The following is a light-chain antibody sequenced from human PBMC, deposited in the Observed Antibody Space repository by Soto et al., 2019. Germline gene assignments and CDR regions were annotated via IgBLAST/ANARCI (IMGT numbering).Light chain of an antibody. CDR3: SSYTRSNPYV. CDR2: EVS. CDR1: SSDVGGYNY. Sequence: QSVLTQPASVSGSPGQSITISCTGTSSDVGGYNYVSWYQQHPGKAPKLSIYEVSTRPSGVSNRFSGSKSDNTASLTISGLQAEDEAAYYCSSYTRSNPYVFGTGTTLTVL. J-gene: IGLJ1*01. V-gene: IGLV2-14*01.